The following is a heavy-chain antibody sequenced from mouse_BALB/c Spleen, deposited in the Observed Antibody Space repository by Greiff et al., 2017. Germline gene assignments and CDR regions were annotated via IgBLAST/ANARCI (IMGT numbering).Heavy chain of an antibody. CDR2: ISSGGST. CDR3: ARAHSSGYFDY. V-gene: IGHV5-6-5*01. Sequence: EVMLVESGGGLVKPGGSLKLSCAASGFTFSSYAMSWVRQTPEKRLEWVASISSGGSTYYPDSVKGRFTISRDNARNILYLQMSSLKSEDTAMYYCARAHSSGYFDYWGQGTTLTVSS. CDR1: GFTFSSYA. D-gene: IGHD3-1*01. J-gene: IGHJ2*01.